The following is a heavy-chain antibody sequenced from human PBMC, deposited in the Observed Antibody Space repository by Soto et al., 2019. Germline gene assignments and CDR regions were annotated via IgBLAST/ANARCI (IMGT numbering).Heavy chain of an antibody. V-gene: IGHV4-39*01. D-gene: IGHD1-1*01. J-gene: IGHJ4*02. CDR2: IYYSGST. CDR1: GGSISSSSYY. CDR3: ARHFNHHWNFDY. Sequence: PSETLSLTCTVSGGSISSSSYYWGWIRQPPGKGLEWIGSIYYSGSTYYNPSLKSRVTISVDTSKNQFSLKLSSVTAADTAVYYCARHFNHHWNFDYWGQGPLVTVSS.